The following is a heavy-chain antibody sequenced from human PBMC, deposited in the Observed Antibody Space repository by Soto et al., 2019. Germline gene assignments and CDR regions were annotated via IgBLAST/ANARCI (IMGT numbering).Heavy chain of an antibody. CDR3: AKGNTSGWYFFDY. J-gene: IGHJ4*02. V-gene: IGHV3-23*01. Sequence: PGGSLRLSCEASGFTFSNCAVSWVRQAPGKGLEWVSGISGTGRSTFYADSVKDRFTISRDNSKNTVYLQMSSLRAEDTAVYFCAKGNTSGWYFFDYWGQGTLVTVSS. CDR2: ISGTGRST. CDR1: GFTFSNCA. D-gene: IGHD6-19*01.